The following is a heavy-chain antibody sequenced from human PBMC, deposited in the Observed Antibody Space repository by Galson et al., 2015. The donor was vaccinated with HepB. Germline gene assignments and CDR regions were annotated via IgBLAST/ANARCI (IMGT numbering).Heavy chain of an antibody. CDR2: ISYTGTNK. V-gene: IGHV3-30*01. CDR1: GFTLNTYA. J-gene: IGHJ4*02. Sequence: SLRLSCAASGFTLNTYAMHWVRQAPGKGLEWVAVISYTGTNKFYADSVKGRFTISRDNSKNTLYLQMNSLRGEDTAVYYCASNPDYNGNSVFFDYWGQGALVTVSS. D-gene: IGHD4-23*01. CDR3: ASNPDYNGNSVFFDY.